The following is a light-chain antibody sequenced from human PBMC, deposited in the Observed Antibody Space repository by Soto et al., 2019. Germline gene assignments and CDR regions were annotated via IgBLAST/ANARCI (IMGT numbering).Light chain of an antibody. V-gene: IGKV3-20*01. J-gene: IGKJ4*01. CDR3: QQYGNSLLT. Sequence: EIVLTQSPGTLSLSPGERATLSCRASQSVSRSYLAWYQQKPSQAPRLLIYGASSRATGIPDRFSGSGSGTDFTLTIRGLEPEDFAVYYCQQYGNSLLTFGGGTKVEIK. CDR2: GAS. CDR1: QSVSRSY.